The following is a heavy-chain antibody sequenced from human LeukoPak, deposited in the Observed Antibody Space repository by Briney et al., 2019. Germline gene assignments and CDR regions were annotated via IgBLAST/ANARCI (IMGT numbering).Heavy chain of an antibody. J-gene: IGHJ4*02. CDR3: ARLKLVGATIGYFDY. CDR2: ISSSSSYI. CDR1: GFTFSSYS. D-gene: IGHD1-26*01. V-gene: IGHV3-21*01. Sequence: GGSLRLSCAASGFTFSSYSMNWVRQAPGKGLEWVSSISSSSSYIYYADSVKGRFTISRDNSKNTLYLQMNSLRAEDTAVYYCARLKLVGATIGYFDYWGQGTLVTVSS.